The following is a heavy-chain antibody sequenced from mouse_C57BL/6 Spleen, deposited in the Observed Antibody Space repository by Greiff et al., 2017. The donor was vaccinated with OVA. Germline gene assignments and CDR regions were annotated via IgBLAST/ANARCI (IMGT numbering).Heavy chain of an antibody. CDR1: GYTFTDYY. D-gene: IGHD2-3*01. CDR3: ASLGYDGCIDY. J-gene: IGHJ2*01. Sequence: VQLQQSGPELVKPGASVKISCKASGYTFTDYYMNWVKQSHGKSLEWIGDINPNNGGTSYNQKFKGKATLTVDKSSSTAYMELRSLTSEDSAVYYCASLGYDGCIDYWGQGTTLTVSS. CDR2: INPNNGGT. V-gene: IGHV1-26*01.